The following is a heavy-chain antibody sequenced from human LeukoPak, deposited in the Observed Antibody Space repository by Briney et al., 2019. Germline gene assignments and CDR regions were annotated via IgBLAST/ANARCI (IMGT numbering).Heavy chain of an antibody. CDR2: INAGNGNT. D-gene: IGHD6-19*01. CDR3: ARDGSGWYGGGY. V-gene: IGHV1-3*01. J-gene: IGHJ4*02. Sequence: ASVKVSCKASGYTFTSYAIHWVRQAPGQRLEWMGWINAGNGNTKYSQKFQGRVTITADESTSTAYMELSSLRSEDTAVYYCARDGSGWYGGGYWGQGTLVTVSS. CDR1: GYTFTSYA.